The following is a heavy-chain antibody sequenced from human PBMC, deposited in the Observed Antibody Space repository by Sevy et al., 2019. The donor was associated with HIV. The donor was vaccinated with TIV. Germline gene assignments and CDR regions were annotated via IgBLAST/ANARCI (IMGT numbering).Heavy chain of an antibody. CDR2: IYYSGST. J-gene: IGHJ6*02. D-gene: IGHD3-16*01. CDR1: GGSISSSSYY. V-gene: IGHV4-39*01. CDR3: ARRSPYARGMDV. Sequence: SETLSLTCTVSGGSISSSSYYWGWIRQPPGKGLEWIGSIYYSGSTYYNPSLKSRVTISVDTSKNQFSLKLSSVTAADTAVYYCARRSPYARGMDVWGQRTTVTVSS.